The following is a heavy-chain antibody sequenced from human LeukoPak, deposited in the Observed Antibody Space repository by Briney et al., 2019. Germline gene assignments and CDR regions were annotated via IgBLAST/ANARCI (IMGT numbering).Heavy chain of an antibody. Sequence: PGGSLRLSCAASGFPFSTYAMSWVRQAPGKGLEWVSSIRASDGATYYADSVKGRFAISRDNSKNTLYLQMNSLRAEDTAVYYCAKDVYGDYGGPDYWGQGTLDTVSS. D-gene: IGHD4-17*01. CDR3: AKDVYGDYGGPDY. V-gene: IGHV3-23*01. J-gene: IGHJ4*02. CDR1: GFPFSTYA. CDR2: IRASDGAT.